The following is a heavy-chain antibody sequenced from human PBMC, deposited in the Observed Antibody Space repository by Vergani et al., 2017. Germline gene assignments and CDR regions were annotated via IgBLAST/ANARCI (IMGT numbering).Heavy chain of an antibody. CDR1: GGSVSSGSYY. Sequence: QVQLQESGPGLVKPSETLYITCTVSGGSVSSGSYYWSWIRQPPGKGLEWIGYIYYSGSTNYNPSLKSRVTISVDTSKNQFSLKLSSVTAADTAVYYCASSPAGYSGYDYYWGQGTLVTVSS. J-gene: IGHJ4*02. CDR2: IYYSGST. V-gene: IGHV4-61*01. CDR3: ASSPAGYSGYDYY. D-gene: IGHD5-12*01.